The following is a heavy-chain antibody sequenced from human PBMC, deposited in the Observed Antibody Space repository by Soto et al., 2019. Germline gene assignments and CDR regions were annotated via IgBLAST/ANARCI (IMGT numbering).Heavy chain of an antibody. CDR3: ARAAPTGVYYYYYYYMDV. V-gene: IGHV3-21*01. Sequence: EVQLVESGGGLVKPGGSLRLSCAASGFTFSSYSMNRVRQAPGKGLEWVSSISSSSSYIYYADSVKGRFTISRDNAKNSMYLQMNSLRAEDTAVYYCARAAPTGVYYYYYYYMDVWGKGTTVTVSS. CDR1: GFTFSSYS. CDR2: ISSSSSYI. J-gene: IGHJ6*03. D-gene: IGHD6-13*01.